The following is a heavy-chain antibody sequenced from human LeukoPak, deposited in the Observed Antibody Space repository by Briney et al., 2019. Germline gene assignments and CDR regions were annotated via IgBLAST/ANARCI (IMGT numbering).Heavy chain of an antibody. CDR3: AREGSETFDY. D-gene: IGHD2-15*01. CDR1: GFTFSSYS. J-gene: IGHJ4*02. CDR2: ISSSSSYI. Sequence: PGGSLRLSCAASGFTFSSYSMNWVRQAPGKGLEWVSSISSSSSYIYYADLVKGRFTISRDNAKNSLYLQMNSLRAEDTAVYYCAREGSETFDYWGQGTLVTVSS. V-gene: IGHV3-21*01.